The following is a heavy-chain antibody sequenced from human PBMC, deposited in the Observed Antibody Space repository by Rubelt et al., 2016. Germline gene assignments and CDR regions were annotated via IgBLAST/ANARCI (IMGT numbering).Heavy chain of an antibody. CDR3: ASEGDSGSYYPR. V-gene: IGHV3-33*01. Sequence: QVQLVESGGGVVQSGRSLRLSCAASGFTFRSYGMHWVRQAPGKGLEWVAVIWYDGSNKYYADSVKGRFSIASDNAKNSLYLQMNSLRVEDTAVYYCASEGDSGSYYPRWGQGTLVTVSS. CDR2: IWYDGSNK. CDR1: GFTFRSYG. J-gene: IGHJ4*02. D-gene: IGHD1-26*01.